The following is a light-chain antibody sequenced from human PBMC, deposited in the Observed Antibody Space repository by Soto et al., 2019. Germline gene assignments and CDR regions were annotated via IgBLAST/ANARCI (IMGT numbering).Light chain of an antibody. V-gene: IGKV1-8*01. J-gene: IGKJ1*01. CDR3: LQDINYPWT. CDR1: QGISSY. CDR2: AAS. Sequence: IQLTQSPSSLSASLGDRVTITCRASQGISSYLAGYQQPPGKENQLRSDAASTLQSGVPSRFSGSGSGTDFTLTISCLQSEDFATYYCLQDINYPWTFGQGTKVDI.